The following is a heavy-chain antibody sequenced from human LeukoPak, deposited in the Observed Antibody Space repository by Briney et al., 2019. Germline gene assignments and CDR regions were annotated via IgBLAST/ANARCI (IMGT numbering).Heavy chain of an antibody. CDR2: IIGSGSSI. Sequence: PGGSLRLSCAASGFTFSSYTMSWVRQAPGKGLEGVSSIIGSGSSIYADSVRGRFTISRDNAKNSLYLQMNSLRDEDTAVYYCAMGAAAYWGQGTLATVSS. J-gene: IGHJ4*02. V-gene: IGHV3-48*02. CDR1: GFTFSSYT. CDR3: AMGAAAY. D-gene: IGHD6-13*01.